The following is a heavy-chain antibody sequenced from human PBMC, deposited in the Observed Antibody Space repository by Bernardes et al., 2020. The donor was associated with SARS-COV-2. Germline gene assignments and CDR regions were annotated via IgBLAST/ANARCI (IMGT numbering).Heavy chain of an antibody. J-gene: IGHJ2*01. V-gene: IGHV4-39*01. Sequence: SETLSLTRTVSGGSISSSSYYWGWIRQPPGKGLEWIGSIYYSGSTYYNPSLKSRVTISVDTSKNQFSLKLSSVTAADTAVYYCARTPGGITMIVVVPPAYFDLWGRGTLVTVSS. CDR3: ARTPGGITMIVVVPPAYFDL. CDR2: IYYSGST. CDR1: GGSISSSSYY. D-gene: IGHD3-22*01.